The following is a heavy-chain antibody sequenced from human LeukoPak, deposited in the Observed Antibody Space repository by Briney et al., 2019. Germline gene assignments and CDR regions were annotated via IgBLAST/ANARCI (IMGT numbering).Heavy chain of an antibody. CDR1: GFTFSSYS. Sequence: GGSLRLSCAASGFTFSSYSMNWVRQAPGKGLEWVSYISSSSSTIYYADSVKGRFTISRDNAKNSLYLQMNSLRAEDTAVYYCARPSGVTTYYYYYMDVWGEGTTVTVSS. V-gene: IGHV3-48*01. J-gene: IGHJ6*03. CDR2: ISSSSSTI. D-gene: IGHD4-11*01. CDR3: ARPSGVTTYYYYYMDV.